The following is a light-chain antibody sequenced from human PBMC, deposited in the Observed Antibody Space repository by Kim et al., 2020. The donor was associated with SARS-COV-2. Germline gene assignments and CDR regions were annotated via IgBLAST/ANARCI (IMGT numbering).Light chain of an antibody. V-gene: IGKV4-1*01. J-gene: IGKJ1*01. Sequence: DIVMTQSPDSLAVSLGERATINCKSSQTLSYSSNSQNYLAWYQQKPGQSPKLLISWASTRESGVPDRFSGSGSATDFTLTISGLQAEDVAVYYCQQYYTTPQTFGQGTKVDIK. CDR1: QTLSYSSNSQNY. CDR2: WAS. CDR3: QQYYTTPQT.